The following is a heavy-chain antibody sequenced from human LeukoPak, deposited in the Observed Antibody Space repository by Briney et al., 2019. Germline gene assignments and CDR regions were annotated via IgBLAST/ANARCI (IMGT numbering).Heavy chain of an antibody. CDR3: ARDLNGPSFY. CDR1: GFTFRSYT. J-gene: IGHJ4*02. Sequence: GGSLRLSCAASGFTFRSYTMNWVRQAPGKGLEWVSSISTSSSSINYADSLKGRFTISRDNAKNSLYLQMNSLRAEDTAVYYCARDLNGPSFYWGQGTLVTVSS. V-gene: IGHV3-21*01. D-gene: IGHD2-8*01. CDR2: ISTSSSSI.